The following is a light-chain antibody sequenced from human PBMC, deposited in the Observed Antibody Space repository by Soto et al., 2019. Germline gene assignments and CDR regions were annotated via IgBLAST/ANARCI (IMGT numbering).Light chain of an antibody. CDR2: DAS. Sequence: LTRSAVTVSGSCGDRGTITCLACRVISSALAWYQQRPGGAPYLLIYDASTLELGVPSRFSCIRSWAYFTVTVNSLQPEDPAAYYSELYEGCPYTLGPGTKVDI. CDR3: ELYEGCPYT. J-gene: IGKJ3*01. CDR1: RVISSA. V-gene: IGKV1-13*02.